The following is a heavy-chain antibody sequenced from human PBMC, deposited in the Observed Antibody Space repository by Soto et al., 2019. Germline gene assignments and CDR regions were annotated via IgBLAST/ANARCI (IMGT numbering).Heavy chain of an antibody. CDR1: GGSISSYY. D-gene: IGHD3-10*01. Sequence: QVQLQESGPGLVKPSETLSLTCTVSGGSISSYYWSWIRQPPGKGLEWIGYIYYSGSTNYNPSLKSRVTISVAASKNQFSLKLSSVTAADTAVYYCARHPYYYYGMDVWGQGTTVTVSS. V-gene: IGHV4-59*08. CDR3: ARHPYYYYGMDV. CDR2: IYYSGST. J-gene: IGHJ6*02.